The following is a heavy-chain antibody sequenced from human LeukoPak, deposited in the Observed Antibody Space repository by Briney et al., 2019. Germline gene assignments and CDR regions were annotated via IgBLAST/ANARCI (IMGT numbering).Heavy chain of an antibody. CDR1: GFTFSSYG. J-gene: IGHJ4*02. V-gene: IGHV3-30*18. Sequence: GVLRLSCAASGFTFSSYGMHWVRQASGKGLEWVAVISYDGSNKYYADSVKGRFTISRDNSKNTLYLQMNSLRAEDTAVYYCAKDRGSSMLDYWGRGTLVTVSS. CDR2: ISYDGSNK. CDR3: AKDRGSSMLDY. D-gene: IGHD6-6*01.